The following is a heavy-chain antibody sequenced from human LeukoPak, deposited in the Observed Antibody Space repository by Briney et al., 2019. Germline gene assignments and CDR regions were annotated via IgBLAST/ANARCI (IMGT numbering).Heavy chain of an antibody. CDR2: IYYSGST. J-gene: IGHJ4*02. CDR1: GGSISSYY. D-gene: IGHD6-13*01. CDR3: ARGGVAGPIDY. V-gene: IGHV4-59*08. Sequence: PSETLSLTCTVSGGSISSYYWSWIRQPPGKGLEWIGYIYYSGSTNYNPSLKSRVTISVDTSKNQFSLKLSSVTAADTAVYYCARGGVAGPIDYWGQGTLVTVSS.